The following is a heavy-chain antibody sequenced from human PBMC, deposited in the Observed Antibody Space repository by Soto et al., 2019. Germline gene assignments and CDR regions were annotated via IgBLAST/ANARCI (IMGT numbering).Heavy chain of an antibody. CDR2: IYHIGST. V-gene: IGHV4-31*03. J-gene: IGHJ4*02. Sequence: QVQLQQSGPGLVKPSQTLSLTCTVSGGSISSGGFYWGGFRQYPGKGLGWIGYIYHIGSTYYNPSLKSRLSMSIDTSKNQFSLKLSSVTAADTALYFCARGGDSYTIFDYWGQGTRVTVSS. CDR3: ARGGDSYTIFDY. D-gene: IGHD5-18*01. CDR1: GGSISSGGFY.